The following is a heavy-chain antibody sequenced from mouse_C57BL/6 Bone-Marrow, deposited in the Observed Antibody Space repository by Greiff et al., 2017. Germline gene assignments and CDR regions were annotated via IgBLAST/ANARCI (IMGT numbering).Heavy chain of an antibody. Sequence: VKLVESGPGLVQPSQSLSITCTVSGFSLTSYGVHWVRQSPGKGLEWLGVIWRGGSTDYNAAFLSRLSITKDNSTSHGFLKMNSRQADDTAIYYCATAYYGSRYYAMDYWGQGTSVTVSS. CDR3: ATAYYGSRYYAMDY. J-gene: IGHJ4*01. D-gene: IGHD1-1*01. V-gene: IGHV2-5*01. CDR1: GFSLTSYG. CDR2: IWRGGST.